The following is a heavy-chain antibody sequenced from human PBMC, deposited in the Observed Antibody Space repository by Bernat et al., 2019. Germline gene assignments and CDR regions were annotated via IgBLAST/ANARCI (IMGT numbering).Heavy chain of an antibody. Sequence: QVQLVQSGAEVKKPGASVKVSCKASGYTFTSYGISWVRQAPGQGLEWMGWISAYNGNTNYAQKLQGRVTMTTDSSTITAYMELRSLRSDDTAVYYCARAGDDILTGNWFDPWGQGTLVTVSS. V-gene: IGHV1-18*01. D-gene: IGHD3-9*01. CDR2: ISAYNGNT. CDR1: GYTFTSYG. J-gene: IGHJ5*02. CDR3: ARAGDDILTGNWFDP.